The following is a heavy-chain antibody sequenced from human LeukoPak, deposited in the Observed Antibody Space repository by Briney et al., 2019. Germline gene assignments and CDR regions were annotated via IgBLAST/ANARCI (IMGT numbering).Heavy chain of an antibody. Sequence: SETLSLTCTVSDDSISSGGYYWGWIRQPPGKGLEWIGSFYYSWSTYYNPSLKSRVTISVDTSRNQFSLKLTSVTAADTAVYYCATTLGYCGGGSCHNWGQGTLVTVSS. CDR2: FYYSWST. J-gene: IGHJ4*02. V-gene: IGHV4-39*07. CDR1: DDSISSGGYY. D-gene: IGHD2-15*01. CDR3: ATTLGYCGGGSCHN.